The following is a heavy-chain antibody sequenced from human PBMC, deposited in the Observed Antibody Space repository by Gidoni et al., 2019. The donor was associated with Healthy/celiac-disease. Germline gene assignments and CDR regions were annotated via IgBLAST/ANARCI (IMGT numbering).Heavy chain of an antibody. CDR1: GLTFSRYG. D-gene: IGHD2-2*01. CDR2: IWYDGSNK. V-gene: IGHV3-33*01. J-gene: IGHJ6*02. CDR3: ARWAVVVPAARHYYGMDV. Sequence: QVQLGESGGGVVQPGRSLRLSFAASGLTFSRYGVHWFRQAPGKGLEWVAVIWYDGSNKYYADSVKGRFTISRDDSKNTLYLQMNSLRAEDTAVYYCARWAVVVPAARHYYGMDVWGQGTTVTVSS.